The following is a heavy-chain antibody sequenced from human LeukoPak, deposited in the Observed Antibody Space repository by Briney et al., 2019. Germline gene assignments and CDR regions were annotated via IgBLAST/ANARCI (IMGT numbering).Heavy chain of an antibody. D-gene: IGHD1-1*01. J-gene: IGHJ4*02. V-gene: IGHV3-66*01. CDR2: IYSDGST. CDR3: AKSRSGSANWALQIFDN. Sequence: GGSLRLSCATSGFTVSSSYLSWVRQAPGKGLKWVSVIYSDGSTYYADSVKGRFTISRDNSKNTLFLQMNSLRAEDTAVYFCAKSRSGSANWALQIFDNWGQGTLVTVSS. CDR1: GFTVSSSY.